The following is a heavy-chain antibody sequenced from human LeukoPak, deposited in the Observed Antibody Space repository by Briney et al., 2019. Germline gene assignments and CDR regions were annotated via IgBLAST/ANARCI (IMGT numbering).Heavy chain of an antibody. J-gene: IGHJ4*02. CDR3: ARDARVYYYDSSGYYYPY. Sequence: ASVKVSCKASGYTFTSYHMHWVRQAPGQGLEWMGIINPSGGSTSYAQKFQGRVTMTRDTSTSTVYMELSSLRSEDTAVYYCARDARVYYYDSSGYYYPYWGQGTLVTVSS. CDR1: GYTFTSYH. V-gene: IGHV1-46*03. D-gene: IGHD3-22*01. CDR2: INPSGGST.